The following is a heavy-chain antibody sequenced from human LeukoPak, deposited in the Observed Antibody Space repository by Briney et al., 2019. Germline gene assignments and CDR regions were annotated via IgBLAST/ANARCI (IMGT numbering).Heavy chain of an antibody. V-gene: IGHV1-69*04. Sequence: SVKVSCKASVGTYSSYTISGVRQAPAQGLECMGRILPILGIERYAKKYQGRVTITADKSTSTGYMELSSMRSEDTAVYYCARDIPTSSPRAENYWGQGTLVTVSS. CDR3: ARDIPTSSPRAENY. J-gene: IGHJ4*02. CDR1: VGTYSSYT. CDR2: ILPILGIE. D-gene: IGHD2-2*02.